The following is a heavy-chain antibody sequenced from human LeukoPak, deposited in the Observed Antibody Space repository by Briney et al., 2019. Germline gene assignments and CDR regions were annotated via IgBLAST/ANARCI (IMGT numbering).Heavy chain of an antibody. V-gene: IGHV1-2*02. D-gene: IGHD6-13*01. CDR1: GYTLTDYY. CDR2: INPKDGGT. Sequence: ASVTVSCKASGYTLTDYYLHWVRQAPGQGLEWMGWINPKDGGTKYAQKFRSRVTMTTDTSITTACMDLNSLRSDDTAVYYCARESPYSSSWFDNWGQGTLVTVSS. CDR3: ARESPYSSSWFDN. J-gene: IGHJ4*02.